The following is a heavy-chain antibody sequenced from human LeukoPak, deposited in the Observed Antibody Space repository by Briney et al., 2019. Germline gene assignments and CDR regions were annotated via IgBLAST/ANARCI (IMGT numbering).Heavy chain of an antibody. D-gene: IGHD2-2*01. J-gene: IGHJ6*03. CDR1: GGSFSGYY. Sequence: SETLSLTCAVYGGSFSGYYWSWIRQPPGKGLEWIGEINHSGSTNYNPSLKSRVTISVDTSKNQFSLKLSSVTAADTAVYYCARHTIPGPAYYYYYMDVWGKGTTVTVSS. CDR2: INHSGST. CDR3: ARHTIPGPAYYYYYMDV. V-gene: IGHV4-34*01.